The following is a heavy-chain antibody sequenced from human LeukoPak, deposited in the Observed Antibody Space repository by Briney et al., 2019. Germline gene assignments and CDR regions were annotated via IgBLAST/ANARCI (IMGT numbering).Heavy chain of an antibody. J-gene: IGHJ5*02. CDR2: INPSGGST. D-gene: IGHD3-10*01. CDR3: ARGFTAGGSGSHNWFDP. V-gene: IGHV1-46*01. Sequence: ASVNVSCKASGYTFTSYYMHWVRQAPGQGLEWMGIINPSGGSTSYAQKFQGRVTMTRDTSTSTVYMELSSLRSEDTAVYYCARGFTAGGSGSHNWFDPWGQGTLVTVSS. CDR1: GYTFTSYY.